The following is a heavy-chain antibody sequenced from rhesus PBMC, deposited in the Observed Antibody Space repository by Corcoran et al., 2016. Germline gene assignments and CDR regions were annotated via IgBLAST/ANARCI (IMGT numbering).Heavy chain of an antibody. V-gene: IGHV4-173*01. J-gene: IGHJ4*01. CDR3: ARDGGSSTFDY. CDR1: GGSISINY. Sequence: QLQLQESGPGLVKSSETLSLTCAVSGGSISINYWSWIRQPPGKGLEWIGRISGSGGRTDANPSLKVRVTMSTDTSKNQFSLKLSSVTAADTAVYYCARDGGSSTFDYWGQGVLVTVSS. D-gene: IGHD2-15*01. CDR2: ISGSGGRT.